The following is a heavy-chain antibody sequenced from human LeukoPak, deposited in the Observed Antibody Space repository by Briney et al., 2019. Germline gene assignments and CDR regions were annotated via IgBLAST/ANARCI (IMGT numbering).Heavy chain of an antibody. V-gene: IGHV3-7*01. J-gene: IGHJ6*03. Sequence: GGSLRLSCAASGFTFSNYWMSWVRQAPGKGLEWVANIKQDGSEKYYVDSVKGRFTISRDNAKNSLYLQMNSLRAEDTAVYYCARVTGDYDFWSGPYYYYYMDVWGKGTTVTVSS. D-gene: IGHD3-3*01. CDR2: IKQDGSEK. CDR1: GFTFSNYW. CDR3: ARVTGDYDFWSGPYYYYYMDV.